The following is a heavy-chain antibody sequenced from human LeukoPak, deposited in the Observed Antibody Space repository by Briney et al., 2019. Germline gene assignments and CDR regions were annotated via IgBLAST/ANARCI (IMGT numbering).Heavy chain of an antibody. CDR3: ARLAAGRYYYGMDV. V-gene: IGHV4-59*08. Sequence: SETLSLTCTVSGGSISSYYWSWIRQPPGKGLEWIGYIYYSGSTNYNPSLKSRVTISVDTSKNQFSLKLSSVTAADTAVYYCARLAAGRYYYGMDVWGQGTTVTVSS. J-gene: IGHJ6*02. CDR2: IYYSGST. CDR1: GGSISSYY. D-gene: IGHD6-13*01.